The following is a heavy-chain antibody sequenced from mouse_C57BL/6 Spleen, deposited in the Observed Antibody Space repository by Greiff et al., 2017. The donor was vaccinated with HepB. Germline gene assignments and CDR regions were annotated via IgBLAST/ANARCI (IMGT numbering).Heavy chain of an antibody. V-gene: IGHV7-3*01. Sequence: EVQVVESGGGLVQPGGSLSLSCAASGFTFTDYYMSWVRQPPGKALEWLGFIRNKANGYTTEYSASVKGRFTISRDNSQSILYLQMNALRAEDSATYYCARYGYDGYYEDYWGQGTTLTVSS. CDR2: IRNKANGYTT. J-gene: IGHJ2*01. D-gene: IGHD2-3*01. CDR1: GFTFTDYY. CDR3: ARYGYDGYYEDY.